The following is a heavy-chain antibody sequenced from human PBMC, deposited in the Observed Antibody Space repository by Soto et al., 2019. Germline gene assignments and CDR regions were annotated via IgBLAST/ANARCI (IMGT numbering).Heavy chain of an antibody. V-gene: IGHV4-59*01. CDR1: GGSISSYY. CDR2: IYYSGST. Sequence: SETLSLTCTVSGGSISSYYWSWIRQPPGKGLEWIGSIYYSGSTNSHPSLKSRVTISVDTSKNQFSLKLSSVTAADTAVYYCARVGIAAAGTRSYYSYGMDVWGQGTTVTVSS. D-gene: IGHD6-13*01. J-gene: IGHJ6*02. CDR3: ARVGIAAAGTRSYYSYGMDV.